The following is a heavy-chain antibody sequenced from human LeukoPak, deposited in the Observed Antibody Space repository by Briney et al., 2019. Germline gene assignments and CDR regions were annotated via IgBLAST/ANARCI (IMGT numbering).Heavy chain of an antibody. CDR1: EYTFTAYY. Sequence: ASVKVSFKAYEYTFTAYYMHWMRQAPGQGLEWMGWFNPNSGDTNFAQKFQGRVTMTRDTSITTGYMELSRLTSDDTAIYYCARAKIGSPVAFDFWGQGTLVTVSS. V-gene: IGHV1-2*02. CDR3: ARAKIGSPVAFDF. J-gene: IGHJ4*02. D-gene: IGHD2-21*01. CDR2: FNPNSGDT.